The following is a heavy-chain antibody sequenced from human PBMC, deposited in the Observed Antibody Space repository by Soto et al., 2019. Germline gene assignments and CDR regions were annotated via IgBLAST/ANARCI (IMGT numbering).Heavy chain of an antibody. CDR1: GGSIGSYY. Sequence: SETLSLTCTVSGGSIGSYYLSWIRQPAGEGREWIGCIYTSGSTNYNPSLRSGATISVDPSKNQFSLKLGAVTPADTAVYYCARFGDTGRDYWGQGTMVTVSS. D-gene: IGHD3-10*01. CDR3: ARFGDTGRDY. V-gene: IGHV4-4*07. J-gene: IGHJ4*01. CDR2: IYTSGST.